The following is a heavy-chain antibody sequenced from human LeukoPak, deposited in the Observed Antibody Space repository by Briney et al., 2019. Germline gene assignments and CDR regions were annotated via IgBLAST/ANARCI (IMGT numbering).Heavy chain of an antibody. V-gene: IGHV3-23*01. D-gene: IGHD3-10*01. CDR2: IGGST. CDR1: GFTFSSHA. Sequence: GGSLRLSCGASGFTFSSHAMSWVRQAPGKGLEWVSGIGGSTYYADSVKGRFSISRDNSKNTLYLQMNSLRAEDTAVYYCANVGGSGSYYNGYSGQGTLVTVSS. CDR3: ANVGGSGSYYNGY. J-gene: IGHJ4*02.